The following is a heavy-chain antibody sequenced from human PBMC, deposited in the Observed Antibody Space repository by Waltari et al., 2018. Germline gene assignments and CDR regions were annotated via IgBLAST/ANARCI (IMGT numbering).Heavy chain of an antibody. J-gene: IGHJ6*03. CDR3: ARIRIMIFGVARLYYYYYMDV. CDR2: INHSGST. Sequence: QVQLQQWGAGLLKPSETLSLTCALYGGSFSGYYWSWIRQPPGKGLEWIGEINHSGSTNYNPSLKSRVTISVDTSKNQFSLKLSSVTAADTAVYYCARIRIMIFGVARLYYYYYMDVWGKGTTVTVSS. CDR1: GGSFSGYY. V-gene: IGHV4-34*01. D-gene: IGHD3-3*01.